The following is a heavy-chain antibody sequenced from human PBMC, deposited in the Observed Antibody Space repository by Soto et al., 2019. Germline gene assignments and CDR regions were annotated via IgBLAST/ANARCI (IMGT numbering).Heavy chain of an antibody. CDR2: IYHSGST. J-gene: IGHJ3*02. CDR3: ATSRYITMIARGGAFDI. D-gene: IGHD3-22*01. V-gene: IGHV4-38-2*01. Sequence: SETLSLTCAVSGYSISGGYYWGWIRQPPGKGLEWIGSIYHSGSTYYNPSLKSRVTISVDTSKNQFSLKLSSVTAADTAVYYCATSRYITMIARGGAFDIWGQGTMVTVSS. CDR1: GYSISGGYY.